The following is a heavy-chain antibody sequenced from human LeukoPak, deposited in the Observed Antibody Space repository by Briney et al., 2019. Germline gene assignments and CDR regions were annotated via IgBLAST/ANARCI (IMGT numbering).Heavy chain of an antibody. V-gene: IGHV3-11*01. CDR3: ARASAGYYDFWSGYQYLDY. J-gene: IGHJ4*02. CDR2: ISSSGSTI. Sequence: LSLTCTVSGGSISSSSYYWGWIRQAPGKGLEWVSYISSSGSTIYYADSVKGRFTISRDNAKNSLYLQMNSLRAEDTAVYYCARASAGYYDFWSGYQYLDYWGQGTLVTVSS. D-gene: IGHD3-3*01. CDR1: GGSISSSSYY.